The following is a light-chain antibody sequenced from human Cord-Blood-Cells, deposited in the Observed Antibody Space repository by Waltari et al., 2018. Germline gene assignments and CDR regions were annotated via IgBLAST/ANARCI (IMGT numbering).Light chain of an antibody. J-gene: IGLJ2*01. Sequence: QSALTQPASVSGSPGQSITISCTGTSSDVGGYNYVSWYQQHQGKAPKLMIYDVSNRPSGVSNRFSGSKSGNMASLTISGLQAEDEADYYCSSYTSSSTVVFGGGTKLTVL. CDR2: DVS. V-gene: IGLV2-14*01. CDR1: SSDVGGYNY. CDR3: SSYTSSSTVV.